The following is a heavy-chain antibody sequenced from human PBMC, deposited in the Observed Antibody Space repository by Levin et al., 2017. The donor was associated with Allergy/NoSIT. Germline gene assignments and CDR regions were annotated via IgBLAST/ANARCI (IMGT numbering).Heavy chain of an antibody. CDR3: AKGGQLWFGLFDY. D-gene: IGHD5-18*01. CDR2: ISGSGGST. CDR1: GFTFSSYA. J-gene: IGHJ4*02. Sequence: LSLTCAASGFTFSSYAMSWVRQAPGKGLEWVSAISGSGGSTYYADSVKGRFTISRDNSKNTLYLQMNSLRAEDTAVYYCAKGGQLWFGLFDYWGQGTLVTVSS. V-gene: IGHV3-23*01.